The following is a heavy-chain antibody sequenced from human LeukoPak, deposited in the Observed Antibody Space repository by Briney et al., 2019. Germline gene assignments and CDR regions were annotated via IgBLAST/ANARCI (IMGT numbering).Heavy chain of an antibody. D-gene: IGHD3-10*01. CDR1: GYSISSCYY. CDR2: IYHSGST. CDR3: ARHPMVRGVIIKFDP. Sequence: KPSETLSLTCAVSGYSISSCYYWGWIRQPPGKGLEWIGSIYHSGSTYYNPSLKSRVTISVDTSKNQFSLKLSSVTAPDTAVYYCARHPMVRGVIIKFDPWGQGTLVTVSS. J-gene: IGHJ5*02. V-gene: IGHV4-38-2*01.